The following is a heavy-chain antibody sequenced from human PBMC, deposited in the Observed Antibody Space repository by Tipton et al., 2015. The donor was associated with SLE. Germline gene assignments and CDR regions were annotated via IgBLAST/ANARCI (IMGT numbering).Heavy chain of an antibody. D-gene: IGHD5-12*01. J-gene: IGHJ4*02. V-gene: IGHV1-2*02. Sequence: QLVQSGAEVKKPGASVKVSCKASGYTFTGYYMRWVRQAPGQGLEWMGRINPNSGGTNYAQKFQGRVTMTRDTSISTAYMELSRLRSDDTAVYYCAREEPIVATPLDYWGQGTLVTVSS. CDR2: INPNSGGT. CDR1: GYTFTGYY. CDR3: AREEPIVATPLDY.